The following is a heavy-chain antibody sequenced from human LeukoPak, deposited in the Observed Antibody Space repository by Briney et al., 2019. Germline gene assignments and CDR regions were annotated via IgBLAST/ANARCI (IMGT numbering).Heavy chain of an antibody. CDR2: ISGSGGST. V-gene: IGHV3-23*01. D-gene: IGHD3-10*01. Sequence: SGGPLRLSCAASGFTFSSYAMSWVRQAPVKELEWVSAISGSGGSTYYADSVKGRFTISRDNSKNTLYLQMNSLRAEDTAVYYCAKDRSRNLWFGELLPFYFDYWGQGTLVTVSS. CDR1: GFTFSSYA. J-gene: IGHJ4*02. CDR3: AKDRSRNLWFGELLPFYFDY.